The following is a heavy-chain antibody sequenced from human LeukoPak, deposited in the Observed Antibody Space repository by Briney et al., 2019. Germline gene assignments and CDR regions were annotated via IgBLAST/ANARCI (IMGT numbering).Heavy chain of an antibody. D-gene: IGHD4-11*01. CDR1: GASVSSASY. Sequence: SETLSLTCTVSGASVSSASYWTWIRQPPGKGVEWIAHIYNGVNTNYNPSLKSRVTISVDTSKNQFSLKLSSVTAADTAVYYCARVFRTVTSYNWLDPWGQGTLVTVSS. CDR3: ARVFRTVTSYNWLDP. CDR2: IYNGVNT. V-gene: IGHV4-61*01. J-gene: IGHJ5*02.